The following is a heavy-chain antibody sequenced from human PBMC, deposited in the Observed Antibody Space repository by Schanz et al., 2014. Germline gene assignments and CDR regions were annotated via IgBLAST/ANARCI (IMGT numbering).Heavy chain of an antibody. V-gene: IGHV3-11*01. J-gene: IGHJ3*01. Sequence: QVQLVESGGGLVKPGGSLRLSCAASGFTFSSYYMSWIRQAPGKGLEWVSSIISTGGTIYYVDSVRGRFTISRDNAKNSLYLQMNSLRVDDTAVYYCASSRTRYCSSTSCVPGAFDFWGQGTLVAVSS. D-gene: IGHD2-2*01. CDR1: GFTFSSYY. CDR2: IISTGGTI. CDR3: ASSRTRYCSSTSCVPGAFDF.